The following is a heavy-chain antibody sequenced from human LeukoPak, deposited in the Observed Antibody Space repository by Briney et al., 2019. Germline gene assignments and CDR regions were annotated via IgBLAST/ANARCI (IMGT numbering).Heavy chain of an antibody. V-gene: IGHV1-46*01. Sequence: ASVKVSCKASGYTFTSYYMHWVRQAPGQGLEWMGIINPSGGSTSYAQKFRGRVTMTRDTSTSTVYMELSSLRSEDTAVYYCARRGIAVAGIDYWGQGTLVTVSS. J-gene: IGHJ4*02. CDR3: ARRGIAVAGIDY. D-gene: IGHD6-19*01. CDR2: INPSGGST. CDR1: GYTFTSYY.